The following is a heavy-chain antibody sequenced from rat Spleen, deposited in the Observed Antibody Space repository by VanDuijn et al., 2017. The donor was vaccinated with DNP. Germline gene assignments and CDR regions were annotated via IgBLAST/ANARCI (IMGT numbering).Heavy chain of an antibody. J-gene: IGHJ2*01. CDR2: VSYDGGST. D-gene: IGHD1-12*02. V-gene: IGHV5-22*01. CDR1: GFTFSDYY. CDR3: VRPHHYTGSYPRY. Sequence: EVQLVESGGGLVQPGRSLKLSCAASGFTFSDYYMAWVRQASTKGLERVVYVSYDGGSTSYGDCVKGRFTISRDNANSTLYLQMNSLRSEDMATYFCVRPHHYTGSYPRYWGQGVMVTVSS.